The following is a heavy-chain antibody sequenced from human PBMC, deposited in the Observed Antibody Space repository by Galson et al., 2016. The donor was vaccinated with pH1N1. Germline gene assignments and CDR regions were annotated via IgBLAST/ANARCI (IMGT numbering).Heavy chain of an antibody. Sequence: SLRLSGAASGFAFSNYAMSWVRQAPGKGLEWVSATSGRGGTPYLADSVRGRFTVSRDHSKNTLYLQMRSLRAEDTGVYYCAKDLGDNIWGSYRPGDWGLGTLVTVSS. J-gene: IGHJ4*02. D-gene: IGHD3-16*02. CDR3: AKDLGDNIWGSYRPGD. CDR2: TSGRGGTP. CDR1: GFAFSNYA. V-gene: IGHV3-23*01.